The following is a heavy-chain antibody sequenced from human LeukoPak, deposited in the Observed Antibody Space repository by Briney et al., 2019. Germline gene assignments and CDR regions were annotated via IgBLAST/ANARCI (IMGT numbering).Heavy chain of an antibody. V-gene: IGHV4-39*01. D-gene: IGHD3-22*01. Sequence: SETLSLTCTVSGGSISYSSYYWGWIRQPPGKGLEWIGSIHYSGSTYYNPSLKSRVTIFVDTSKNQFSLKLSSVTAADTAVYYCARQGYYDSSGYYPNLDALDIWGQGTMVTVSS. CDR3: ARQGYYDSSGYYPNLDALDI. CDR1: GGSISYSSYY. J-gene: IGHJ3*02. CDR2: IHYSGST.